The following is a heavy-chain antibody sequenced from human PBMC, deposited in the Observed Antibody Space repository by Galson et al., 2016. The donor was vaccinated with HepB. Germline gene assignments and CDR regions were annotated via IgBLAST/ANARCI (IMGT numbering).Heavy chain of an antibody. CDR1: GFTFSRAW. CDR2: IKSYTDGGTT. Sequence: SLRLSCAASGFTFSRAWMNWVRQAPGKGLEWVGRIKSYTDGGTTEYAAPMKGRFTFSRAESNNRLYLQMNSLKTEDTAVYYCTTSSTRGYTYGPSAYWGRGTLVAVSS. V-gene: IGHV3-15*01. CDR3: TTSSTRGYTYGPSAY. J-gene: IGHJ4*02. D-gene: IGHD5-18*01.